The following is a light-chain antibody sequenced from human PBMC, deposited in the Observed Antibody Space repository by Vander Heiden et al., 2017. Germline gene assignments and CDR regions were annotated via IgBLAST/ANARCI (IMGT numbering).Light chain of an antibody. Sequence: DIVMTQSPASLAVSLGERATINCKSSQSVLYSSNNKNYLAWYQQKPGQPPKLLIYWASTRESGVPDRFSGSGSGTDFTLTISSLQAEDVAVYYCQQYYSTPWTFCQGTKVEIK. CDR1: QSVLYSSNNKNY. J-gene: IGKJ1*01. V-gene: IGKV4-1*01. CDR2: WAS. CDR3: QQYYSTPWT.